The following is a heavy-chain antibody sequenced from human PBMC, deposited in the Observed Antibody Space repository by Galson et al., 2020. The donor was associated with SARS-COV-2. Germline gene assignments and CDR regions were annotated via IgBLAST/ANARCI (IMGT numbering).Heavy chain of an antibody. CDR3: ATGLIYYYVSSGYYEGGCGVDY. Sequence: ASVTVSCKVSGYTLTELSMHWVRQAPGKGLEWMGGFDPEDGETIYAQKLQGRVTMTEDTSTDTAYMELSSLISEDTAVYYCATGLIYYYVSSGYYEGGCGVDYWGQGTLVTVAS. CDR1: GYTLTELS. J-gene: IGHJ4*02. D-gene: IGHD3-22*01. CDR2: FDPEDGET. V-gene: IGHV1-24*01.